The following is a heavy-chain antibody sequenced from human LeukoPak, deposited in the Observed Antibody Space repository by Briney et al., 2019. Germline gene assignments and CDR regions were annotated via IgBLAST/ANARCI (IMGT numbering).Heavy chain of an antibody. D-gene: IGHD3-22*01. CDR3: PRGIRADSSGCYPRFDP. Sequence: PSETLSLTCAVSGGSISSGGYSWSWIRQPPGKGLEWIGYIYHGGSTYYNPSLKSRVTISVDRSKNQFSLKLSSVTAADTAVYYCPRGIRADSSGCYPRFDPWGQGTLVTVSS. V-gene: IGHV4-30-2*01. J-gene: IGHJ5*02. CDR2: IYHGGST. CDR1: GGSISSGGYS.